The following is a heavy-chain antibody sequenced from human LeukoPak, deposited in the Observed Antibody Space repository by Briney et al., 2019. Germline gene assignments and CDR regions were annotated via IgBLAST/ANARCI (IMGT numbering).Heavy chain of an antibody. D-gene: IGHD4-23*01. CDR1: GDSVSSNSAA. V-gene: IGHV6-1*01. J-gene: IGHJ4*02. CDR3: AGPRDYGGNQHYFDY. CDR2: TYYRSKWYS. Sequence: SQTLSPTCAISGDSVSSNSAAWNWIRQSPSRGLEWLGRTYYRSKWYSDYAVSVKSRITINPDTSKNQFSLQLNSVTPEDTAVYYCAGPRDYGGNQHYFDYWGQGTLVTVSS.